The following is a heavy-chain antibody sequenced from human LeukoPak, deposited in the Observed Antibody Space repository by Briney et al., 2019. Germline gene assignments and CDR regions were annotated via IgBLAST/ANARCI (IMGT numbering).Heavy chain of an antibody. D-gene: IGHD3-16*02. Sequence: SETLSLTCAVYGGSFSGYYWSWIRQPPGKGLEWIGEINHSGSTNYNPSLKSRVTISVDTSKNQFSLKLSSVTAADTAVYYCARRRALLRLGELSFYFDYWGQGTLVTVSS. V-gene: IGHV4-34*01. J-gene: IGHJ4*02. CDR1: GGSFSGYY. CDR3: ARRRALLRLGELSFYFDY. CDR2: INHSGST.